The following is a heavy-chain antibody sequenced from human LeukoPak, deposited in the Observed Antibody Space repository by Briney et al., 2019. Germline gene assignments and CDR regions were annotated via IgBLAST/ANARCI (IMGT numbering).Heavy chain of an antibody. CDR1: GDPISSYSNYK. CDR3: AREYSASDY. CDR2: IYYHGST. J-gene: IGHJ4*02. D-gene: IGHD6-13*01. Sequence: SETLSLTCTVSGDPISSYSNYKWSWIRQPPGKGLEWIGYIYYHGSTNYNPSLKSRVTFPVDTSKNQFSLRLSSETAADTAVYYCAREYSASDYWGQGTLVTVSS. V-gene: IGHV4-61*01.